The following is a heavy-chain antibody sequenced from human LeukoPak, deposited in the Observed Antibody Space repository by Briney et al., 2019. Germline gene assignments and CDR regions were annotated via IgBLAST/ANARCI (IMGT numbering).Heavy chain of an antibody. D-gene: IGHD2-2*01. V-gene: IGHV3-21*01. J-gene: IGHJ4*02. CDR3: ARDLQYLLLMGEIDY. Sequence: GGSLRLSCTASGFTFSSYSMNWVRQAPGKGLEWVSSISTSSSYIYYADSVKGRFTISRDNSKNTLYLQMNSLRPEDTAVYYCARDLQYLLLMGEIDYWGQGTLVTVSS. CDR1: GFTFSSYS. CDR2: ISTSSSYI.